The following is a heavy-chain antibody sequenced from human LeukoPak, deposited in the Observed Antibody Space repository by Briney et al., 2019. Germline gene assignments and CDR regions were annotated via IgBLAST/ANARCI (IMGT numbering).Heavy chain of an antibody. CDR3: ARAPGSFADFDY. Sequence: PSETLSLTCAVYGGSFSGYYWSWIRQPPGKGLEWIGEINHSGSTNYNPSLKSRVTISVDTSKNQFSLKLSSVTAADTAVYYCARAPGSFADFDYWGQGTLVTVSS. J-gene: IGHJ4*02. D-gene: IGHD2-15*01. V-gene: IGHV4-34*01. CDR2: INHSGST. CDR1: GGSFSGYY.